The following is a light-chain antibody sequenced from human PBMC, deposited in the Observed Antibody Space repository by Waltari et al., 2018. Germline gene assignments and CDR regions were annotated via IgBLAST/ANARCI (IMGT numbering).Light chain of an antibody. CDR3: QQYYDTPWT. J-gene: IGKJ1*01. Sequence: DIVMTQSPDSLSVSLGERATINFNSRLSVLYRANRKNYVAWYQLKSRQPPKLLISWASTRESGVPDRFSGSGSGTSFTLTISSLQAEDVAVYYCQQYYDTPWTFGQGTKVEI. V-gene: IGKV4-1*01. CDR2: WAS. CDR1: LSVLYRANRKNY.